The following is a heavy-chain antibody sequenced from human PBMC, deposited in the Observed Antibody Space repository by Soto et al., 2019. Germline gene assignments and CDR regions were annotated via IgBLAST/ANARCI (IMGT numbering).Heavy chain of an antibody. J-gene: IGHJ6*02. Sequence: GGSRRLSCAASGFTFSSYAMHWVRQAPGKGLEWVAVISYDGSNKYYADSVKGRFTISRDNSKNTLYLQMNSLRAEDTAVYYCARGGIVATVVYYGMDVWGQGTTVTVSS. CDR2: ISYDGSNK. V-gene: IGHV3-30*04. CDR1: GFTFSSYA. D-gene: IGHD5-12*01. CDR3: ARGGIVATVVYYGMDV.